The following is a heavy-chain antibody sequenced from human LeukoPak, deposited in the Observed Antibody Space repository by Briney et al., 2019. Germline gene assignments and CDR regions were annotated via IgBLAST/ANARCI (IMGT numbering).Heavy chain of an antibody. J-gene: IGHJ4*02. D-gene: IGHD2-2*01. CDR3: ASPFYCNSTTCYDS. CDR2: IYISGST. Sequence: SETLTLTCSVSGGSINSGGSSWNWIRQPPGKGLEWIGHIYISGSTFYDPSLKTRVTISLDRSKNQFSLKLTSVTAADTAVYYCASPFYCNSTTCYDSWGQGTLVTVSS. V-gene: IGHV4-30-2*01. CDR1: GGSINSGGSS.